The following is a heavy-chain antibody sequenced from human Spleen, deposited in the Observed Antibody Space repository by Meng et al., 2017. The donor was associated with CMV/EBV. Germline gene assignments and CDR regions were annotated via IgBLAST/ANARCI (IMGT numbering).Heavy chain of an antibody. D-gene: IGHD3-3*01. CDR2: IKSKTDGGTT. V-gene: IGHV3-15*01. J-gene: IGHJ6*02. Sequence: GESLKISCAASGFTFSNAWMSWVRQAPGKGLEWVGRIKSKTDGGTTDYAAPVKGRFTISRDDSKNTLYLQMNSLKTEDTAVYYCTTASEPDYDFWSGYYGMDVWGQGTTVTVSS. CDR3: TTASEPDYDFWSGYYGMDV. CDR1: GFTFSNAW.